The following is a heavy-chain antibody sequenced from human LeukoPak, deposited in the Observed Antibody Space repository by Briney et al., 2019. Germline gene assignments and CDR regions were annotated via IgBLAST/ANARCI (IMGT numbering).Heavy chain of an antibody. CDR2: IYYSGST. Sequence: NPSETLSLTCTVSGGSISSYYWSWIRQPPGKGLEWIGYIYYSGSTNYNPSLKSRVTISVDTSKNQFSLKLSSVTAADTAVYCCARDRSRGSYLRPIYYYGMDVWGQGTTVTVSS. D-gene: IGHD1-26*01. CDR3: ARDRSRGSYLRPIYYYGMDV. J-gene: IGHJ6*02. V-gene: IGHV4-59*01. CDR1: GGSISSYY.